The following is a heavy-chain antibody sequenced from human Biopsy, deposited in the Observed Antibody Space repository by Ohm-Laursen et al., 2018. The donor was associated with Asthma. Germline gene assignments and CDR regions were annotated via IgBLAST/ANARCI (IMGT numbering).Heavy chain of an antibody. CDR3: ARTFHFWSPYHAEHYQL. Sequence: SLRLSCAAPGFTFGDYWMSWVRQVPGKGLEWVANIKHDGSEKNHVDSLKGRFTISRDNAKNSLYLQMNSLRAEDTAVYYCARTFHFWSPYHAEHYQLWGLGTLVTVSS. V-gene: IGHV3-7*01. D-gene: IGHD3-3*02. J-gene: IGHJ1*01. CDR2: IKHDGSEK. CDR1: GFTFGDYW.